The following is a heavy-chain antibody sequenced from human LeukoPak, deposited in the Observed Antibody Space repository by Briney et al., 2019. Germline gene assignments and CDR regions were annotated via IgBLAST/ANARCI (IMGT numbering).Heavy chain of an antibody. CDR3: ARGIWRSYGLDV. V-gene: IGHV3-7*01. J-gene: IGHJ6*02. CDR2: INQDGSEK. Sequence: HPGGSLRLSCAASGFTFSHHWMNWVRQAPGEGLKWVATINQDGSEKHYVDSVKGRFIISRDNAKNSLYVQMDRLRPEDTAVYYCARGIWRSYGLDVWGQGTTVTVSS. CDR1: GFTFSHHW.